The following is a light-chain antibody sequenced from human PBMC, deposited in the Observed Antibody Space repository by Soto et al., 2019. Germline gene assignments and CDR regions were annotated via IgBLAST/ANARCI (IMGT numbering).Light chain of an antibody. CDR2: GAS. V-gene: IGKV3-20*01. CDR3: QQYGSSSWT. Sequence: EIMLTQSPGTLSLSPGERATLSCRASQSVSSSYLAWYQQKPGQAPRLLIYGASSRATGIPDRFSGSVSGTDFTLTISRLEPEDFAVYYCQQYGSSSWTFGQGTKVEIK. CDR1: QSVSSSY. J-gene: IGKJ1*01.